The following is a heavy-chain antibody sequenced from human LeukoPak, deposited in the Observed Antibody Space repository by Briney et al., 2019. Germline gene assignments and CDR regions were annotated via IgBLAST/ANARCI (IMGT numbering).Heavy chain of an antibody. D-gene: IGHD3-3*01. J-gene: IGHJ4*02. CDR3: ARAPLRFRPNY. CDR2: INSDGSST. V-gene: IGHV3-74*01. Sequence: PGGSLRLSCAASGFTFSSYWMHWVRQAPGKGLVWVSRINSDGSSTSYADSVKGRFTISRDNAKNTLYLQMDSLRAEDTAVYYCARAPLRFRPNYWGQGTLVTVSS. CDR1: GFTFSSYW.